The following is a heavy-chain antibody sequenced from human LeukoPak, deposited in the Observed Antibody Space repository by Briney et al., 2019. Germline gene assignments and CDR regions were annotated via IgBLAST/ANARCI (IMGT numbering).Heavy chain of an antibody. CDR2: ISAYNGNT. CDR1: GYTFTNYG. CDR3: ARDRCIVGATGAEEFDY. Sequence: ASVKVSCKASGYTFTNYGISWVRQAPGQGLEWMGWISAYNGNTNYAQKLQGRVTMTTDTSTSTAYMELRSLRSDDTAVYYCARDRCIVGATGAEEFDYWGQGTLVTVSS. J-gene: IGHJ4*02. D-gene: IGHD1-26*01. V-gene: IGHV1-18*01.